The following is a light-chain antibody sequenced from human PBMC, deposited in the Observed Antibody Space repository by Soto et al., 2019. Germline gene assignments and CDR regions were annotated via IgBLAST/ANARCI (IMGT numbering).Light chain of an antibody. CDR1: SSDVGGYKY. CDR3: SSYTSTDTVVV. CDR2: EVT. V-gene: IGLV2-14*01. J-gene: IGLJ1*01. Sequence: QSALTQPASVSGSPGQSITISCTGTSSDVGGYKYVSWYQQHPGKAPKLMIYEVTNRPAGVSNRFSGSKSGNTAALTISVLQAEDEADYYCSSYTSTDTVVVFGTGTKLTVL.